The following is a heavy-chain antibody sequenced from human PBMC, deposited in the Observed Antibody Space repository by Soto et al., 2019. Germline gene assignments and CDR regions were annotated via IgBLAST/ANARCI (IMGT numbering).Heavy chain of an antibody. Sequence: QVQLVQSGAEVKKPGSSVKVSCKASGGTFSSYTISWVRQAPGQGLEWMGRIIPILGIANYAQKFQGRVTITANKSTSKAYMELSSLRSEDTAVYYCARDWILGYCSITSCYENYYGMDVWGQGTTVTVSS. CDR3: ARDWILGYCSITSCYENYYGMDV. J-gene: IGHJ6*02. CDR2: IIPILGIA. CDR1: GGTFSSYT. V-gene: IGHV1-69*08. D-gene: IGHD2-2*01.